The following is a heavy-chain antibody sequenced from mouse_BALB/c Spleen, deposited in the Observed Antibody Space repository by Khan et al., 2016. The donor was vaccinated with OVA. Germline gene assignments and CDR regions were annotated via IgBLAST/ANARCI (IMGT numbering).Heavy chain of an antibody. CDR1: GYRFTSYI. CDR3: ARGNWQSYYFDY. J-gene: IGHJ2*01. CDR2: INPYNGAT. Sequence: VQLKQSGPELVKPGTSVKKSCKASGYRFTSYIIHWVKQKPGQGLEWIGYINPYNGATKYNEKFKGKATLTSDKSSNTAYMELSSLTSEDSAVYYCARGNWQSYYFDYWGQGTTLTVSS. D-gene: IGHD4-1*01. V-gene: IGHV1S136*01.